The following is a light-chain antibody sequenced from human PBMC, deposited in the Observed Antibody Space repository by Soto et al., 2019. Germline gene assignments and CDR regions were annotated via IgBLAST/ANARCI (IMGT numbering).Light chain of an antibody. Sequence: ESVMTPSPGTLSLSPGERATISCRASQSVSSSYLAWYQHKPGQAPRLLIYGTYTKATGIPDRFSGSGSGTDFTNTISRQKPEDFAVYYCQQEDSLLYTLGKGTDKEIK. J-gene: IGKJ2*01. CDR1: QSVSSSY. CDR2: GTY. V-gene: IGKV3-20*01. CDR3: QQEDSLLYT.